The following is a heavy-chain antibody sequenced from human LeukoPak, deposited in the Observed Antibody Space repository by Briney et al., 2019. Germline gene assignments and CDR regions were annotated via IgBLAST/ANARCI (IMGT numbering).Heavy chain of an antibody. CDR1: GFSFSSYA. J-gene: IGHJ5*02. CDR2: ISINGVNT. D-gene: IGHD2-21*01. V-gene: IGHV3-64D*09. Sequence: GGSLRLSGSASGFSFSSYAMHWVRQAPGKGLEYISAISINGVNTYYADSVKGRFTISRDNSKNTLYLQMSSLRPEDTAIYYCVKGIEMRVVITPFGSWAQRTLVTVSS. CDR3: VKGIEMRVVITPFGS.